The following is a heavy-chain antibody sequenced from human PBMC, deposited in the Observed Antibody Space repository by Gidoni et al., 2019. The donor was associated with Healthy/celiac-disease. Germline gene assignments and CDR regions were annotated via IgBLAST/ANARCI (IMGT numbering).Heavy chain of an antibody. CDR3: AKDLGLRFLEWSTNDAFDI. CDR2: ISGSGGST. CDR1: GFTFSSYA. J-gene: IGHJ3*02. V-gene: IGHV3-23*01. Sequence: EVQLLESGGGLVQPGGSLRLSCAASGFTFSSYAMSWVRQAPGKGLEWVSAISGSGGSTYYADSVKGRFTISRDNSKNTLYLQMNSLRAEDTAVYYCAKDLGLRFLEWSTNDAFDIWGQGTMVTVSS. D-gene: IGHD3-3*01.